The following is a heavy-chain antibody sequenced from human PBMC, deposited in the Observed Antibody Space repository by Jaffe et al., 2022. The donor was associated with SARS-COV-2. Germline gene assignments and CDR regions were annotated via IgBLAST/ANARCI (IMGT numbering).Heavy chain of an antibody. D-gene: IGHD2-2*01. J-gene: IGHJ5*02. CDR3: ARDRCIGPSCRNWFDP. Sequence: QVQLQESGPGLVKPSQTLSLTCTVSGGSISSGAYYWNWIRQHPGKGLEWIGYIYYSGSTYYNLSLKSRVTISLDTSKNQFSLKLSSVTAADTAVYYCARDRCIGPSCRNWFDPWGQGTLVTVSS. V-gene: IGHV4-31*03. CDR1: GGSISSGAYY. CDR2: IYYSGST.